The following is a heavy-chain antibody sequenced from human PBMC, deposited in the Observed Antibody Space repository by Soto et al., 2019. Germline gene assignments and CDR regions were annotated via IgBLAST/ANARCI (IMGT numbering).Heavy chain of an antibody. CDR3: AREGGLVPAAGAGAFDI. V-gene: IGHV1-18*01. Sequence: QVQLVQSGAEVKKPGASVKVSCKASGYTFTSYGISWVRQAPGQGLEWMGWISAYNGSTNYAQKLQGRVTMTTDTSTSRAYMELRSVRSDDTAVYYCAREGGLVPAAGAGAFDIWGQGTMVTVSS. CDR1: GYTFTSYG. J-gene: IGHJ3*02. D-gene: IGHD2-2*01. CDR2: ISAYNGST.